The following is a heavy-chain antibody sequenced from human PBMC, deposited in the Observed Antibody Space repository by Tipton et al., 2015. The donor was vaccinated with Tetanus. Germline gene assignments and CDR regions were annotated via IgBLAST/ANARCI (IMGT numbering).Heavy chain of an antibody. CDR3: SRQEPPRRFFYDSSGSSA. V-gene: IGHV4-59*04. CDR1: GSSMSSYY. J-gene: IGHJ5*02. Sequence: TLSLTCSVSGSSMSSYYWSWVRQTPDKRLEWIGYITYSARTKFNPSLRSRVTMSLEASKNEFSLRLSSVTAADTAVYFCSRQEPPRRFFYDSSGSSAWGQGTLVTVSS. CDR2: ITYSART. D-gene: IGHD3-22*01.